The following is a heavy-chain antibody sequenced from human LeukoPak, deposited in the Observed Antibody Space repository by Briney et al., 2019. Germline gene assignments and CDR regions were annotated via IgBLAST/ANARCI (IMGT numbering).Heavy chain of an antibody. CDR2: ISGSGGST. V-gene: IGHV3-23*01. J-gene: IGHJ3*02. CDR3: AKDTPITIFGVAPPGAFDI. CDR1: GFTFSSYA. D-gene: IGHD3-3*01. Sequence: GGSLRLSCAASGFTFSSYAMSWVRQAPGKGLEWVSAISGSGGSTYYADSVKGRFTISRDNSKNTLYLQMNSLRAEDTAVYYCAKDTPITIFGVAPPGAFDIWGQGTMVTVSS.